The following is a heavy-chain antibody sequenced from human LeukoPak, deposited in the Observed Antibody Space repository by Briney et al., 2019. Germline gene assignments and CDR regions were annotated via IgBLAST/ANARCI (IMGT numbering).Heavy chain of an antibody. CDR3: ARDLGITFGGAEPSGFDL. J-gene: IGHJ2*01. V-gene: IGHV4-39*07. D-gene: IGHD3-16*01. CDR2: MYYTGGT. Sequence: SETLSLTCTVSGGSISSTGYYWGWIRQPPGKGLEWIGSMYYTGGTYYNPSLKSRVTISVDTSKNQFSLKLSSVTAADTAVYYCARDLGITFGGAEPSGFDLWGRGTLVTVSS. CDR1: GGSISSTGYY.